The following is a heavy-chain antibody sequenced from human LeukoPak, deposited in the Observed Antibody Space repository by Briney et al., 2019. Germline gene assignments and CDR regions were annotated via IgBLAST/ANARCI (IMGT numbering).Heavy chain of an antibody. J-gene: IGHJ6*03. Sequence: SETLSLTCTVSGYSISSGYYWGWIRQPPGKGLEWIGSIYHSGSTYYNPSLKSRVTISVDTSKNQFSLKLSSVTAADTAVYYCARDWGVSARPGYMDVWGKGTTVTVSS. D-gene: IGHD6-6*01. CDR3: ARDWGVSARPGYMDV. CDR2: IYHSGST. V-gene: IGHV4-38-2*02. CDR1: GYSISSGYY.